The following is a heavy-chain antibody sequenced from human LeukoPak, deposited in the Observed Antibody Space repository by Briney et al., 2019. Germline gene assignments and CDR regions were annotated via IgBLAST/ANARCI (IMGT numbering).Heavy chain of an antibody. CDR3: VRERLYSSSWGFQF. J-gene: IGHJ1*01. V-gene: IGHV4-4*07. CDR2: FYSSVST. D-gene: IGHD6-13*01. Sequence: SETLSLTCSVSGGSIRSYYWSWIRQSAGKGLEWIGRFYSSVSTNYNPSLKSRVSMSVDTSKNLFFLNLTFVTAADTGVYFCVRERLYSSSWGFQFWGQGALVSVS. CDR1: GGSIRSYY.